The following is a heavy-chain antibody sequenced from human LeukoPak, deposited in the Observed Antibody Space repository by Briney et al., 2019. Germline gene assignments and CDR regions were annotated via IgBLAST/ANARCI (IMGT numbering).Heavy chain of an antibody. J-gene: IGHJ4*02. V-gene: IGHV3-74*01. CDR1: GFTFSTYW. CDR2: INPDGSRT. D-gene: IGHD5-24*01. Sequence: GGSLRLSCAASGFTFSTYWVHWVRQAPGKGLVWVSRINPDGSRTDYADSVKGRLTISRDNSKNTLYLQMNSLRAEDTAVYYCAKARWLQLALFDYWGQGTLVTVSS. CDR3: AKARWLQLALFDY.